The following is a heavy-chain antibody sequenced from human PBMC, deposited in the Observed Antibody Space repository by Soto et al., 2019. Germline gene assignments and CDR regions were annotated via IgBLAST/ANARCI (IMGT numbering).Heavy chain of an antibody. D-gene: IGHD2-15*01. CDR3: ATEPPLGYCSGGSCYTQH. Sequence: VASVKVSCKVSGYTLTELSMHWVRQAPGKGLEWMGGFDPEDGETIYAQKFQGRVTMTEDTSTDTAYMELSSLRSEDTAVYYCATEPPLGYCSGGSCYTQHWGQGTLVTVSS. V-gene: IGHV1-24*01. CDR2: FDPEDGET. CDR1: GYTLTELS. J-gene: IGHJ1*01.